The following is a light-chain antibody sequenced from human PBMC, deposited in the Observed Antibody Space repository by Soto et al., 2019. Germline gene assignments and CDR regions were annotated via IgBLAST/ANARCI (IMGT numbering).Light chain of an antibody. CDR1: QNIGSW. CDR3: QQYYTDWT. J-gene: IGKJ1*01. Sequence: DIPMTKFPSTLSASVGDRVTITCRASQNIGSWLAWYQQKPGKAPKVLIYDVSNLETGVPSRFSGSGSGTEFTLTISSLQADDVATYYCQQYYTDWTFGQGTKVEIK. CDR2: DVS. V-gene: IGKV1-5*01.